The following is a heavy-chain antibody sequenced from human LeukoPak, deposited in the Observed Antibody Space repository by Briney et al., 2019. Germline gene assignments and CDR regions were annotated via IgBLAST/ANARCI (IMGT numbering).Heavy chain of an antibody. Sequence: ASVTVSCKAPGYTFTGYYMHWVRQAPGQGLEWMGWINPNRGGTNCAQKFQGRVTMTRDTSISTAYMELSRLRSDDTAVYYCARERSDDSSPGGSYDAFDIWGQGTMVTVSS. D-gene: IGHD3-22*01. J-gene: IGHJ3*02. V-gene: IGHV1-2*02. CDR1: GYTFTGYY. CDR3: ARERSDDSSPGGSYDAFDI. CDR2: INPNRGGT.